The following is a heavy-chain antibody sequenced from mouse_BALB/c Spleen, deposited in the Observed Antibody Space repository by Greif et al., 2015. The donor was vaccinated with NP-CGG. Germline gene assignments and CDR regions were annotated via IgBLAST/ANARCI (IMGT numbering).Heavy chain of an antibody. J-gene: IGHJ3*01. CDR3: ARGGPNWDWFAD. CDR1: GYTFSSYW. Sequence: VQLQESGAELMQPGASVKISCKATGYTFSSYWIEWVKQRPGHGLEWIGEILPGSGSTNYNEKFKGKAPFTADTSSNTAYMQLSSVTSEDAAGYYWARGGPNWDWFADWGRGTLVTVSA. D-gene: IGHD4-1*01. CDR2: ILPGSGST. V-gene: IGHV1-9*01.